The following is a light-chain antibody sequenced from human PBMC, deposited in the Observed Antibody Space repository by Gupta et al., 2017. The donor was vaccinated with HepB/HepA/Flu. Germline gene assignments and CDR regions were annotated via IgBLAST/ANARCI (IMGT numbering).Light chain of an antibody. V-gene: IGLV3-19*01. CDR2: PRN. Sequence: SSELTQDPAVSVALGQTVRITCQGDSLRSHYASCYQQKSGQAPILVIYPRNNRPSGNPLRFSASSSGNTASFTVTGAQAEDEADYYCNPRDSTDSRLLFGGGTKLTVL. CDR1: SLRSHY. CDR3: NPRDSTDSRLL. J-gene: IGLJ2*01.